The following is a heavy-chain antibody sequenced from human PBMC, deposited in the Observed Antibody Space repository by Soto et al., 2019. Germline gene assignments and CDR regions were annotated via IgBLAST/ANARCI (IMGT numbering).Heavy chain of an antibody. Sequence: LRLSCAASGFTFSSYGMHWVRQAPGKGLEWVAVISYDGSNKYYADSVKGRFTISRDNSKNTLYLQMNSLRAEDTAVYYCAKSLSGYDYYFDYWGQGILVTVYS. V-gene: IGHV3-30*18. J-gene: IGHJ4*02. CDR1: GFTFSSYG. CDR2: ISYDGSNK. CDR3: AKSLSGYDYYFDY. D-gene: IGHD3-9*01.